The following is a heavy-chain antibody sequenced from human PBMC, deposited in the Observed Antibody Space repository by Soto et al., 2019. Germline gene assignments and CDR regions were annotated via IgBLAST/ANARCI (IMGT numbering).Heavy chain of an antibody. D-gene: IGHD6-19*01. Sequence: QVQLVESGGGVVQPGRSLRLSCAASGFTFSLYGIHWVRQAPGKGLEWLAVISHDGSNKYYADSVKGRFTLSRDNSKNSVYLQMNSVRGEDTAIYYCAKDFPSGSSRYDRFDPWGLGTSVIVS. CDR1: GFTFSLYG. CDR2: ISHDGSNK. V-gene: IGHV3-30*18. J-gene: IGHJ5*02. CDR3: AKDFPSGSSRYDRFDP.